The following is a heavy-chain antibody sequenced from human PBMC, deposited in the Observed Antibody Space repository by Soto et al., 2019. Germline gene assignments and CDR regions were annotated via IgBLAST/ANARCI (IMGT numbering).Heavy chain of an antibody. D-gene: IGHD2-15*01. J-gene: IGHJ4*02. CDR1: GFTFSSYD. CDR3: ARVTVVTEEFAY. Sequence: GGSLRLSCAASGFTFSSYDMHWVRQATGKGLEWVSAIGTAGDTYYPGSVKGRFTISRENAKNSLYLQMNSLRAGDTAVYYCARVTVVTEEFAYWGQGTLVTVSS. V-gene: IGHV3-13*01. CDR2: IGTAGDT.